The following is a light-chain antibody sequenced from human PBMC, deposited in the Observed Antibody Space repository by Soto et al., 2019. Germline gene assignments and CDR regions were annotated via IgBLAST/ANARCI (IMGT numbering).Light chain of an antibody. CDR3: QQRSNWPMYT. J-gene: IGKJ2*01. CDR2: DSS. Sequence: EIVLTQSPATLSLSPGARATLSCRASQRVSAYLAWYQQKPGQAPRLLIYDSSNRATGIPDRFSGSGSGPDFTLTISSPEPEDFAVYYCQQRSNWPMYTFGQGTKLEI. CDR1: QRVSAY. V-gene: IGKV3-11*01.